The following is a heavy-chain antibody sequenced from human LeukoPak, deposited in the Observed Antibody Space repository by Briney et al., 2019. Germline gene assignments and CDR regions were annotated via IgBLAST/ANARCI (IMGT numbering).Heavy chain of an antibody. J-gene: IGHJ4*02. CDR3: AKVRPVYYYDSSGYYLYFDY. CDR1: GFNFDAYA. V-gene: IGHV3-9*01. CDR2: ISLNSDNI. D-gene: IGHD3-22*01. Sequence: PGGSLRLSCAASGFNFDAYAMHWVRQTPGKGLEWVSGISLNSDNIHYVDAVKGRFTISRDNAKNSLHLQMNSLRAEDTAVYYCAKVRPVYYYDSSGYYLYFDYWGQGTLVTVSS.